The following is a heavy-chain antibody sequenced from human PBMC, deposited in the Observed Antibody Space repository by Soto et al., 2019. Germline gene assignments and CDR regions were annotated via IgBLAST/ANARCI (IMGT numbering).Heavy chain of an antibody. CDR1: GYTFTSYA. V-gene: IGHV1-3*01. J-gene: IGHJ4*02. Sequence: SVKVSCKASGYTFTSYARHWVRQAPGQRLEWMGWINAGNGNTKYSQKFQGRVTITRDTSASTAYMELSSLRSEDTALYYCARDVHGDYVLDYWGQGTLVTVSS. CDR3: ARDVHGDYVLDY. D-gene: IGHD4-17*01. CDR2: INAGNGNT.